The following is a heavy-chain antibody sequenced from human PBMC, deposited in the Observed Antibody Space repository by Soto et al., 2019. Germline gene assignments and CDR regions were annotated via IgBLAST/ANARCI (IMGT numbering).Heavy chain of an antibody. CDR3: SRGTSIPASGDY. V-gene: IGHV1-18*01. CDR2: VSAYNGER. CDR1: GYTFTNYG. D-gene: IGHD6-6*01. J-gene: IGHJ4*01. Sequence: QVQLVQSGAEVKKPGASVKVSCKASGYTFTNYGINWVRQAPGQGLEWLGWVSAYNGERRYAQRVQARVIMTTDTSTTTAYMELRSLRSDDTAVNYCSRGTSIPASGDYWGQGTLVTVSS.